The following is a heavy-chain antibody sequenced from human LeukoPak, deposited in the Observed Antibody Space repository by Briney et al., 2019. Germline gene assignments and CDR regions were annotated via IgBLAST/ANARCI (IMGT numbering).Heavy chain of an antibody. CDR2: INHSGST. Sequence: SETLSLTCAVYGGSFSGYYWSWIRQPPGKGLEWIGEINHSGSTNYNPSLKSRVTISVDTSKNQFSLKLSSVTAADTAVYYCARGSLAMVRGTYRKNRFDPWGQGTLVTVSS. CDR1: GGSFSGYY. V-gene: IGHV4-34*01. J-gene: IGHJ5*02. D-gene: IGHD3-10*01. CDR3: ARGSLAMVRGTYRKNRFDP.